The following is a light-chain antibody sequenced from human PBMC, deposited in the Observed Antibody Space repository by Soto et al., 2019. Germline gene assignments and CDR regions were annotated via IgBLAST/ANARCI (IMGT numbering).Light chain of an antibody. Sequence: DIVMTQSPDSLAVSLGERATINCKSSQSVLYSSNNKNYVAWYQQKPGQPPKLLIYWASTRESGAPDRFSGSGSGTDFTLTISSLQAEDVAVYYGQQYYSTPQTFGQGTKVEIK. CDR1: QSVLYSSNNKNY. CDR2: WAS. J-gene: IGKJ1*01. CDR3: QQYYSTPQT. V-gene: IGKV4-1*01.